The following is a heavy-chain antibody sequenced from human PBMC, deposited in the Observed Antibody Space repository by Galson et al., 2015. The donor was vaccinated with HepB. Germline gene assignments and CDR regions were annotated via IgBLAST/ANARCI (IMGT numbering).Heavy chain of an antibody. Sequence: SLRLSCAASGFIFSGYSLNWVRQAPRKGLEWVSSISSLSNYIYYADSVKGRFTVSRDNSKNSLFLQLNSLRAEDTAVYYCARGDVLVVPAQFDYWGQGTLVTVSS. D-gene: IGHD2-2*01. V-gene: IGHV3-21*01. CDR3: ARGDVLVVPAQFDY. CDR2: ISSLSNYI. CDR1: GFIFSGYS. J-gene: IGHJ4*02.